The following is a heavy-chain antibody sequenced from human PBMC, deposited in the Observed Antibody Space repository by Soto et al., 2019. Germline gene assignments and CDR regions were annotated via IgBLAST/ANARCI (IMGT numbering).Heavy chain of an antibody. J-gene: IGHJ5*02. V-gene: IGHV3-30*18. CDR3: AKDSRRTLGYCSGGSCQSYNWFDP. D-gene: IGHD2-15*01. Sequence: SLRLSCAASGFTFSSYGMHWVRQAPGKGLEWVAVISYDGSNKYYADSVKGRFTISRDNSKNTLYLQMNSLRAEDTAVYYCAKDSRRTLGYCSGGSCQSYNWFDPWGQGTLVTVSS. CDR2: ISYDGSNK. CDR1: GFTFSSYG.